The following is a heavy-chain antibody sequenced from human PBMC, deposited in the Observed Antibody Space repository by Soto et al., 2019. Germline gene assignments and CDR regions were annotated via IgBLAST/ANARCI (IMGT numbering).Heavy chain of an antibody. Sequence: QVQLVESGGGVVQPGRSLRLSCAASGFTFSSYAMHWVRQATGKGLEWVAVISYDGSNKYYADSVKGRFTISRDNSKNTLYLQMNSLRADDTAVYYCARDLLWGTAMVLWYFDLWGRGTLVTVSS. CDR3: ARDLLWGTAMVLWYFDL. CDR2: ISYDGSNK. CDR1: GFTFSSYA. D-gene: IGHD5-18*01. V-gene: IGHV3-30-3*01. J-gene: IGHJ2*01.